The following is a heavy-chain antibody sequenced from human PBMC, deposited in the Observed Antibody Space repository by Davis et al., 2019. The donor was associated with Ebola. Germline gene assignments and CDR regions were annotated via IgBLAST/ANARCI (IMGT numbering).Heavy chain of an antibody. CDR2: IRSKANSYAT. CDR1: GFTFSGSA. Sequence: GGSLRLSCAASGFTFSGSAMHWVRQASGKGLEWVGRIRSKANSYATAYAASVKGRFTISRDDSKNTAYLQMNSLRTEDTAVYYCVRDPALVVTGGGWFFGLWGRGTLVTVSS. V-gene: IGHV3-73*01. CDR3: VRDPALVVTGGGWFFGL. D-gene: IGHD2-21*02. J-gene: IGHJ2*01.